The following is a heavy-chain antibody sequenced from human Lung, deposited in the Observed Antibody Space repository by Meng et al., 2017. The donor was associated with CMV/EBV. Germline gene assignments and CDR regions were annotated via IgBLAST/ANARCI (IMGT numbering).Heavy chain of an antibody. D-gene: IGHD2/OR15-2a*01. V-gene: IGHV4-39*07. J-gene: IGHJ5*02. CDR1: DGAITNRNYY. Sequence: RLQEPGPGLVKPSETLSLTCSVSDGAITNRNYYWDWIRQPPGKGLEWIGSIYYTGLTYKNPSLKSRVTISVDTSKNQFSLTLTSVTAADTAVYYCAGEHTTSGPPYNWFDPWGQGTLVTVSS. CDR2: IYYTGLT. CDR3: AGEHTTSGPPYNWFDP.